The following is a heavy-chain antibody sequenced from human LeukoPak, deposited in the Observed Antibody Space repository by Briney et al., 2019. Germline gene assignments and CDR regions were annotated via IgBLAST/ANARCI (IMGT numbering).Heavy chain of an antibody. J-gene: IGHJ4*02. CDR2: IGWDNDP. Sequence: SGPALVKPTQTLTLTCTVSGFSVSTSGLCVSWIRQSPGKAPEWLARIGWDNDPFYTPSLKTRLTISKDTSKNQVVLTMTNMDAADTSRYFCARSTGGLLTFDSWGQGILVTVSS. CDR3: ARSTGGLLTFDS. D-gene: IGHD7-27*01. CDR1: GFSVSTSGLC. V-gene: IGHV2-70*17.